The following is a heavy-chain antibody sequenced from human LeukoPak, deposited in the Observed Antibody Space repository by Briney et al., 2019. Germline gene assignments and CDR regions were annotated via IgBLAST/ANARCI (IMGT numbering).Heavy chain of an antibody. D-gene: IGHD6-13*01. CDR3: ARGVAAAADRRFDY. CDR2: IYYSGST. J-gene: IGHJ4*02. V-gene: IGHV4-59*01. CDR1: GGSISSYY. Sequence: PSETLSLTCTVSGGSISSYYWSWIRQHPGKGLERIGYIYYSGSTNYNPSLKSRVTISVDTSKNQFSLKLSSVTAADTAVYYCARGVAAAADRRFDYWGQGTPVTVSS.